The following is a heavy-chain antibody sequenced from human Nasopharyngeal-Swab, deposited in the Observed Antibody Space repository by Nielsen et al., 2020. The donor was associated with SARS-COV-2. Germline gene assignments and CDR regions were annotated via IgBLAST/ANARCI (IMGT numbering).Heavy chain of an antibody. V-gene: IGHV3-9*01. D-gene: IGHD3-9*01. CDR2: ISWNSGSI. Sequence: SLRLSCAASGFTFDDYAMHWVRQAPGKGLEWVSGISWNSGSIGYADSVKGRFTISRDNAKNSLYLQMNSLRAEDTALYYCAKDFYDILTGGVDYWGQGTLVTVSS. J-gene: IGHJ4*02. CDR3: AKDFYDILTGGVDY. CDR1: GFTFDDYA.